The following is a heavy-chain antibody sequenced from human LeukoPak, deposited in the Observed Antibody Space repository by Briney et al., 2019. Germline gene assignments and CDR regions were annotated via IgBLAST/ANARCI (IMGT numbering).Heavy chain of an antibody. J-gene: IGHJ4*02. V-gene: IGHV1-18*01. Sequence: GASVKVSCKASGYTFGTYGITWVRQAPGQGLEWMGWISTYNGNTNYVQKLQDRLSLTTDPLTTTAFMELTSFTSDDTAVYFCARNNVQSGGNILDSWGQGTLVTVSS. CDR3: ARNNVQSGGNILDS. CDR1: GYTFGTYG. D-gene: IGHD4-23*01. CDR2: ISTYNGNT.